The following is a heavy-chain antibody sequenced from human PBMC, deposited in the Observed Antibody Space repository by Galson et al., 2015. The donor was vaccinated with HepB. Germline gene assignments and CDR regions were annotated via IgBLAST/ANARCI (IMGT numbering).Heavy chain of an antibody. CDR1: GGTFSSYA. CDR2: IIPILGIA. Sequence: SVKVSCKASGGTFSSYAISWVRQAPGQGLEWMGRIIPILGIANYAQKFQGRVTITADKSTSTAYMELSSLRSEDTAVYYCARALPFLGVFDPRLNWFDPWGQGTLVTVSS. V-gene: IGHV1-69*04. D-gene: IGHD3-16*01. CDR3: ARALPFLGVFDPRLNWFDP. J-gene: IGHJ5*02.